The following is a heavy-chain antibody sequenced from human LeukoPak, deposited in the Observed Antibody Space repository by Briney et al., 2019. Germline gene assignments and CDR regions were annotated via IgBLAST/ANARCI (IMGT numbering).Heavy chain of an antibody. Sequence: VASVKVSCKASGYTFTSYDINWVRQATGQGLEWMGWMNPNSGNTGYAQKFQGRVTMTRNTSISTAYMELSSLRSEDTAVYYCARGLSLLWFGESPDAFDIWGQGTMVTVSS. CDR1: GYTFTSYD. V-gene: IGHV1-8*01. J-gene: IGHJ3*02. D-gene: IGHD3-10*01. CDR2: MNPNSGNT. CDR3: ARGLSLLWFGESPDAFDI.